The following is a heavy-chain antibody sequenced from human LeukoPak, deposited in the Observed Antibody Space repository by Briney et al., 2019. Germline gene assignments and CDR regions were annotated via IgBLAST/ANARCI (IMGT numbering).Heavy chain of an antibody. CDR2: INPNSGST. V-gene: IGHV1-2*02. CDR1: GYTFTGFH. D-gene: IGHD2-21*02. CDR3: GLVTSGNWWFDP. J-gene: IGHJ5*02. Sequence: ASVKVSCKTSGYTFTGFHIHWMRQAPGQGLEWMGWINPNSGSTNYAQNLQGRVTMTRDTSISTAYMELSSLTSDDTAVYYCGLVTSGNWWFDPWGQGTLVTVSS.